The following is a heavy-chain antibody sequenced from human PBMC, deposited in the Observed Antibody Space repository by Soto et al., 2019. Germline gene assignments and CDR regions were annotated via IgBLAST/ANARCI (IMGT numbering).Heavy chain of an antibody. Sequence: QVQLVQSGAEVKKPGSSLKVSCKASGGTFGRYTISWVRQAPGQGLEWMGWIIPILETANYAQKFQGRVTIKADTSTSTAYLDLSGLKSDDAGVYYCARGGKLGGDLDVWGKGTPVTVSS. CDR3: ARGGKLGGDLDV. J-gene: IGHJ6*04. CDR2: IIPILETA. V-gene: IGHV1-69*08. CDR1: GGTFGRYT. D-gene: IGHD1-26*01.